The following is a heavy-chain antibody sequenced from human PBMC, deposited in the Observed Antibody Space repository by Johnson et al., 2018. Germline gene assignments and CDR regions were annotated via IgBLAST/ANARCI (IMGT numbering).Heavy chain of an antibody. CDR2: ISSDGSNK. J-gene: IGHJ6*03. D-gene: IGHD2-2*01. Sequence: QVQLVQSGGGVVQPGRSLRLSCAASGFTFSSKAMHWVRQAPGKGLEWVAVISSDGSNKYYAESMKGRFTISRDNSNNTLYLQMYTLRAEDTAVYYCARRGVSTSLGIRIYYYMDVWGKGTTVTVSS. CDR3: ARRGVSTSLGIRIYYYMDV. V-gene: IGHV3-30*14. CDR1: GFTFSSKA.